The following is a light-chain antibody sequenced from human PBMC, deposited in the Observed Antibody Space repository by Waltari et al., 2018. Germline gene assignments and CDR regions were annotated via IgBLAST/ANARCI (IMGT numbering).Light chain of an antibody. Sequence: TCRASQGISNFLAWYQQKPDEDPSLLSYGASTLQSGVPSRFSGSGSWTDFTLTISSLQPEDVGTYYCQNYKSAPRTFGQGTKVEIK. V-gene: IGKV1-27*01. J-gene: IGKJ1*01. CDR1: QGISNF. CDR3: QNYKSAPRT. CDR2: GAS.